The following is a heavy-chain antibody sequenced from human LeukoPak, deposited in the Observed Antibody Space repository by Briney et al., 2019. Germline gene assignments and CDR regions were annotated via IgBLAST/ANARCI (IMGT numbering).Heavy chain of an antibody. D-gene: IGHD6-19*01. CDR1: GFTFDTFV. CDR2: ISGNGGST. CDR3: VNQISGWVY. Sequence: GGSLRLSCSASGFTFDTFVMHWVRQAPGKGLEYVSGISGNGGSTYNADFVKGRFIISRDNSKNTLFLQLTSLRAEDTAVYYCVNQISGWVYWGQGTLATVSS. V-gene: IGHV3-64D*06. J-gene: IGHJ4*02.